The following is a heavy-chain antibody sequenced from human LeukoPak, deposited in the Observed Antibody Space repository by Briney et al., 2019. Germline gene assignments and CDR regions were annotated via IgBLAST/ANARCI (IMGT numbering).Heavy chain of an antibody. CDR2: ISRSGNTK. V-gene: IGHV3-48*03. J-gene: IGHJ4*02. D-gene: IGHD4-17*01. CDR1: GFIFTSYE. CDR3: ARDAPGTVTNDY. Sequence: PGGSLRLSCAVSGFIFTSYEMNWVRQAPGKGLEWVSWISRSGNTKYADSVKGRFTISRDNAKNSLYLQMNSLRVEDTAVYYCARDAPGTVTNDYWGQGTLVTVSS.